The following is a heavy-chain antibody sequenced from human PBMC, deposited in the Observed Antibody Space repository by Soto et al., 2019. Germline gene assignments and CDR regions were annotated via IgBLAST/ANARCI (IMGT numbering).Heavy chain of an antibody. CDR1: GASFSSSGYY. V-gene: IGHV4-31*03. D-gene: IGHD3-16*01. J-gene: IGHJ4*02. CDR2: IYYSGNT. Sequence: QVLPQESGPGLVKPSQPLSLTCTVSGASFSSSGYYWSWIRQLPGKGLEWIGYIYYSGNTYYNPSLKSRTAISADTSENQFSLKLTSVTAADTGVYYCARWGTGFESWGQGTLVTVSS. CDR3: ARWGTGFES.